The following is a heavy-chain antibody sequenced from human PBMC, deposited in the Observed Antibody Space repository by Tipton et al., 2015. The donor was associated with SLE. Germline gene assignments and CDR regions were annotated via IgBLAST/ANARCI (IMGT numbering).Heavy chain of an antibody. J-gene: IGHJ4*02. CDR2: LYYSGNT. CDR3: ARSKMVQGVFFDY. D-gene: IGHD3-10*01. V-gene: IGHV4-39*07. CDR1: GDSISSSSYY. Sequence: TLSLTCTVSGDSISSSSYYWGWIRQPPGKGLEWIGILYYSGNTYYNPTLKSRVTISGDMSKNQFSLKLSSVTAADTAVYYCARSKMVQGVFFDYWGQGTLVTVSS.